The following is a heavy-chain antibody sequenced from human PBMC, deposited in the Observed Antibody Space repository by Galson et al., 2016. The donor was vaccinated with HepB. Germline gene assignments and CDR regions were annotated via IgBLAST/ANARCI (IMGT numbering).Heavy chain of an antibody. CDR1: GDSISEPDW. CDR2: IYPSGRT. CDR3: ARELGGSGSYDY. J-gene: IGHJ4*02. D-gene: IGHD3-10*01. Sequence: ETLSLTCSVSGDSISEPDWWLWVRQPPGKGLEWIGQIYPSGRTNYKPSLRSRVTILVDRSKNQFSLSLSSVTAADTAVYYCARELGGSGSYDYWGPGTLVTVSS. V-gene: IGHV4-4*02.